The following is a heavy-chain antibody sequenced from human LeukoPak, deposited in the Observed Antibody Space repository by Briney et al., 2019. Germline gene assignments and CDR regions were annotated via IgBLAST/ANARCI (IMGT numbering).Heavy chain of an antibody. J-gene: IGHJ4*02. CDR3: ARGDGHGYSGYDFDY. V-gene: IGHV1-18*01. Sequence: ASVKVSCKASGYTFTSYGISWVRQAPGQGLEWMGWISAYNGNTNYAQKLQGRVTMTTDTSTSTAYMELRSLRSDDTAVYYCARGDGHGYSGYDFDYWGQGTLVTVSS. CDR2: ISAYNGNT. D-gene: IGHD5-12*01. CDR1: GYTFTSYG.